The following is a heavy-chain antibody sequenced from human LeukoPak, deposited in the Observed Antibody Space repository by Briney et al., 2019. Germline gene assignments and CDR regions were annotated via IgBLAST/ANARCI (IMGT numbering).Heavy chain of an antibody. D-gene: IGHD3-22*01. CDR3: ARGQYYDSTLHAFDI. CDR1: GFTFSNYN. Sequence: PGGSLRLSCAASGFTFSNYNMNWVRQTPGKGLEWVSSISSSSSYIYYADSVKGRFTVSRDNAKNSLYLQMNSLRAEDTAVYYCARGQYYDSTLHAFDIWGQGTMVTVSS. V-gene: IGHV3-21*01. J-gene: IGHJ3*02. CDR2: ISSSSSYI.